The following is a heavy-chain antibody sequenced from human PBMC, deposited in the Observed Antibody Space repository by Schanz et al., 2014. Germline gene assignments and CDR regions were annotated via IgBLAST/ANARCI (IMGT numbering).Heavy chain of an antibody. J-gene: IGHJ6*02. D-gene: IGHD3-10*01. CDR2: ISAYNSHT. V-gene: IGHV1-18*01. CDR1: GYTFISYG. Sequence: QVQLVQSGAEVKKPGASVKVSCKASGYTFISYGIKWVRQAPGQGLEWMGWISAYNSHTDYAQKLQGRVTLTTDTSTSTAYMELRDLRSDDTAVYYCARAKRFGDMDVWGQGTTVTVSS. CDR3: ARAKRFGDMDV.